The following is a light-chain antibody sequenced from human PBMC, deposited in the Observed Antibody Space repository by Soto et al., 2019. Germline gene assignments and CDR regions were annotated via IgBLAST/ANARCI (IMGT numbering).Light chain of an antibody. CDR1: QSISSY. V-gene: IGKV1-39*01. J-gene: IGKJ4*01. CDR2: SAS. Sequence: DIQMTQSPSSLSASVGDRVNITCRASQSISSYLSWFQQKPGEAPRLLIYSASSLTSGVPSRFIGSGSGTDFTLTISSLQPEDFATYYCQQNNSPPLSFGGGTKVEI. CDR3: QQNNSPPLS.